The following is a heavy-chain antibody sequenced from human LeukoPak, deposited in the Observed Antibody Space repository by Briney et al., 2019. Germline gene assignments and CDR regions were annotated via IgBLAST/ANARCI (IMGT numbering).Heavy chain of an antibody. D-gene: IGHD3-10*01. J-gene: IGHJ4*02. CDR2: ISYDGSIK. Sequence: GRSLRLSCAASGFTFSNYAMHWIRQAPGKGLEWVAVISYDGSIKYYADSLKGRFTISRDNSKNTLYLQMNSLRAEDTAVYYCARTLALYGSGSFFDFWGRAPWSPSPQ. CDR3: ARTLALYGSGSFFDF. CDR1: GFTFSNYA. V-gene: IGHV3-30-3*01.